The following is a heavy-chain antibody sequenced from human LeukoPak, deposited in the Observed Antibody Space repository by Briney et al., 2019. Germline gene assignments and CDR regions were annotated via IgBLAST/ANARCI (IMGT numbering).Heavy chain of an antibody. J-gene: IGHJ6*02. V-gene: IGHV3-7*03. CDR2: IKQDGSEK. CDR3: AKAPGGMLRGVLHSYYYYGMDV. Sequence: GGSLRLSCAASGFTFSSYWMSWGRQAPGKGLEWVANIKQDGSEKYYVDSVKGRFTISRDNSTNTLYLQINSLSAEDTAVYSCAKAPGGMLRGVLHSYYYYGMDVWGQGTTVTVSS. CDR1: GFTFSSYW. D-gene: IGHD3-10*01.